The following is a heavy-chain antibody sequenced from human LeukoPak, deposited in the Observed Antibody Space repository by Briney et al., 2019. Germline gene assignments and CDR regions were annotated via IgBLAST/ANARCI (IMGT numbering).Heavy chain of an antibody. D-gene: IGHD6-13*01. CDR3: ARGPGYSSTTDAFDI. CDR1: GDTTRRNH. CDR2: VFYSEST. V-gene: IGHV4-59*12. Sequence: KPSETLSLTCTVSGDTTRRNHWSWIRQPPGQGLEWIGYVFYSESTNYNPSLRSRVTISLDTSKNQFSLKLTSVTAADTAVYYCARGPGYSSTTDAFDIWGQGTMVTVSS. J-gene: IGHJ3*02.